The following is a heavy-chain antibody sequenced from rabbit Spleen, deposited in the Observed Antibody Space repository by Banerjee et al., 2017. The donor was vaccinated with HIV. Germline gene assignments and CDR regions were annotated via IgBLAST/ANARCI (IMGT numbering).Heavy chain of an antibody. J-gene: IGHJ6*01. CDR3: ARDTGSSFSSYGMDL. V-gene: IGHV1S40*01. D-gene: IGHD8-1*01. Sequence: QSLEESGGDLVKPGASLTLTCTASGFSFSSSDYMCWVRRAPGKGLEWISCIAGSSSGFTYSATWARGRFTCSKTSSTTVTLQMTSLTVADAATYFCARDTGSSFSSYGMDLWGPGHPGHRL. CDR1: GFSFSSSDY. CDR2: IAGSSSGFT.